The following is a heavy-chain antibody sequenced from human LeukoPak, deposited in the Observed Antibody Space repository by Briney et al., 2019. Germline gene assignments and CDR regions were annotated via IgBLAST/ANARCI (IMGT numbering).Heavy chain of an antibody. J-gene: IGHJ4*02. V-gene: IGHV4-38-2*02. Sequence: SETLSLTCTVSGYSISSGYYWGWIRQPPGKGLEWIGSIYHSGSTYYNPSLKSRVTISVDTSKNQFSLKLTSVTAADTAVYYCARDSLSVSIAALDYWGQGTLVTVSS. CDR2: IYHSGST. CDR3: ARDSLSVSIAALDY. D-gene: IGHD6-6*01. CDR1: GYSISSGYY.